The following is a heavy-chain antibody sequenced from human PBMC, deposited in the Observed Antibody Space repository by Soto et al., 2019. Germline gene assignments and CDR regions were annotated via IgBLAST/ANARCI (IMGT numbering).Heavy chain of an antibody. CDR3: ARGSNWSGGPYYFDY. Sequence: QVQLQESGPGLVKPSGTLSLTCAVSGGSISSSNWWSWVRQPPGKGLEWIGEIYHSGSNNYNPSLKSRVTISVDKSKNQFSLKLGSVTAADTAVYYCARGSNWSGGPYYFDYWGQGTLVTVSS. CDR1: GGSISSSNW. V-gene: IGHV4-4*02. D-gene: IGHD2-15*01. J-gene: IGHJ4*02. CDR2: IYHSGSN.